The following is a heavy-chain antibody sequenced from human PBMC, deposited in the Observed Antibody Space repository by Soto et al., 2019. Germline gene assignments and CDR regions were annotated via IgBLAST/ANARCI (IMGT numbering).Heavy chain of an antibody. Sequence: NPSETLSLTCAVYGGSFSGYYWSWIRQPPGKGLEWIGEINHSGSTNYNPSLKSRVTISVDTSKNQFSLKLSSVTAADTAVYYCAQTWWGATWLGNWFDPWGQGTLVTVSS. D-gene: IGHD1-26*01. CDR1: GGSFSGYY. CDR2: INHSGST. V-gene: IGHV4-34*01. J-gene: IGHJ5*02. CDR3: AQTWWGATWLGNWFDP.